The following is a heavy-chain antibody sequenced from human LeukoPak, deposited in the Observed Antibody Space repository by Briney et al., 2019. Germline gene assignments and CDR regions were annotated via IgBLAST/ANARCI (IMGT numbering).Heavy chain of an antibody. CDR2: INPSGGST. CDR3: ARAQAVAGLNWFDP. Sequence: ASVKVSCKASGYTFTSYYMHWVRQAPGQGLEWMGIINPSGGSTSYAQKFQGRVTITADESTSTVYMEVSSLRSEDTAVYYCARAQAVAGLNWFDPWGQGTLVTVSS. D-gene: IGHD6-19*01. CDR1: GYTFTSYY. V-gene: IGHV1-46*01. J-gene: IGHJ5*02.